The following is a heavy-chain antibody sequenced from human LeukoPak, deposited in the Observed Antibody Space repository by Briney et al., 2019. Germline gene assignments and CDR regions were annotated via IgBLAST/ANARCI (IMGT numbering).Heavy chain of an antibody. Sequence: GGSLRLSCAASGFTFSSYWMNWVRQVPGKGLVWVSRIVSDGSNTNYADSVKGRFTISRDNAKNSLYLQMNSLRAEDTALYYCAKASHPSYCSSTSCYYPEFDYWGQGTLVTVSS. J-gene: IGHJ4*02. D-gene: IGHD2-2*01. CDR2: IVSDGSNT. CDR1: GFTFSSYW. CDR3: AKASHPSYCSSTSCYYPEFDY. V-gene: IGHV3-74*01.